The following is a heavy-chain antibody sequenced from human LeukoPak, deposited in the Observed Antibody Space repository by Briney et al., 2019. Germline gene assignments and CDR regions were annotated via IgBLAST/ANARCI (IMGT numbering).Heavy chain of an antibody. CDR3: VRLRRNSDTSGFYYYYDF. V-gene: IGHV3-21*01. D-gene: IGHD3-22*01. CDR1: GYTFSSYS. J-gene: IGHJ4*02. CDR2: VSVRSNYI. Sequence: PGGSLRLSCLASGYTFSSYSINWVRRAPGKGLEWDSSVSVRSNYIYYADSVRGRFRISRDDARDSLFLEMNSLRAEDTAVYYCVRLRRNSDTSGFYYYYDFWGQGTLVTVSS.